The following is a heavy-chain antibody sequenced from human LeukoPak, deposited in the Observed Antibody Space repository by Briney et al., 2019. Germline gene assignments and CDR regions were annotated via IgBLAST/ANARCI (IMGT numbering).Heavy chain of an antibody. Sequence: WGSLRLSCVASGFTFNNAWMSGVRQAPGKGPEWVGRIKSKIDGGTADYLAPVKGRFSISRDDSKNTLYLQMNSLKTEDTAVYYYITILLGGRARWGQGTLVIVSS. CDR2: IKSKIDGGTA. V-gene: IGHV3-15*01. CDR1: GFTFNNAW. D-gene: IGHD3-16*01. J-gene: IGHJ4*02. CDR3: ITILLGGRAR.